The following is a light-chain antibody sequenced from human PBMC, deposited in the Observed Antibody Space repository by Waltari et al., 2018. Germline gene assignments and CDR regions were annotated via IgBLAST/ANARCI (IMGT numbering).Light chain of an antibody. CDR2: EVS. Sequence: QTALTLPASASGSPGQSTTISCTGTRRYVGCLHYASGYQQPPGKAPKLMIKEVSNRPSGLSNRFSGSKSGNTASLTISGLQAEDEADYYCSSYTTSSTVVFGGGTKLTVL. V-gene: IGLV2-14*01. CDR1: RRYVGCLHY. J-gene: IGLJ3*02. CDR3: SSYTTSSTVV.